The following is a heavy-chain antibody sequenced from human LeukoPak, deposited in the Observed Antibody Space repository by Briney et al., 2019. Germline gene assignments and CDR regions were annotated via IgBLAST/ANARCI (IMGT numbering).Heavy chain of an antibody. J-gene: IGHJ4*02. CDR3: ATGRSCTTCYLPDY. CDR2: INQDGGEK. D-gene: IGHD2-2*01. V-gene: IGHV3-7*01. CDR1: GLTFSRYA. Sequence: PGGSLRLSCAASGLTFSRYAMTWVRQAPGKGLEWVANINQDGGEKYYVDSVKGRFTISRDNAKNSLYLQMNSLRAEDTAVYHCATGRSCTTCYLPDYWGQGTLVTVSS.